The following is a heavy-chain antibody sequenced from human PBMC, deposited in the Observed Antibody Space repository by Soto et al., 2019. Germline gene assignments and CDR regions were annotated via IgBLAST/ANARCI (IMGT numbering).Heavy chain of an antibody. Sequence: GGSLRLSCEASEFTFKNYVMSWVRQAPGKGLEWVSAITFNGVTTYYKDNVKDRFAIYRDNSKATLYMQMNSLRAEDTAVYYCAKKDPWFDSWGQGTLVTVSS. CDR1: EFTFKNYV. CDR2: ITFNGVTT. V-gene: IGHV3-23*01. CDR3: AKKDPWFDS. J-gene: IGHJ5*01.